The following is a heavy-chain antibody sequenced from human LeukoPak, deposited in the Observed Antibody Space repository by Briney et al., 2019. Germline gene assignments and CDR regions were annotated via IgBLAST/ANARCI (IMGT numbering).Heavy chain of an antibody. CDR3: ARGPAAGNDY. CDR1: GGSISSSSYY. Sequence: SETLSLTCTVSGGSISSSSYYWGWIRQPPGKGLEWIGSIYYSGSTYYNPSLKSRVTISVDTSKNQFSLKLSSVTAADTAVYYCARGPAAGNDYWGQGTLVTVSS. V-gene: IGHV4-39*01. D-gene: IGHD6-13*01. CDR2: IYYSGST. J-gene: IGHJ4*02.